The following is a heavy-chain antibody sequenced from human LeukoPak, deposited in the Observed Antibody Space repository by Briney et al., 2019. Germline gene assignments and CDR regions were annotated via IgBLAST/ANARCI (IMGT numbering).Heavy chain of an antibody. CDR1: GYTFTSHG. D-gene: IGHD3-22*01. CDR3: AYSYDTDAFDI. V-gene: IGHV1-18*01. Sequence: EASVKVSCKASGYTFTSHGISWVRQAPGQGLEWMGWISAYNGDTKYAQKTQGRVTLTTDASTSTAYMELRSLRSDDTAVYYCAYSYDTDAFDIWGQGTMVTVSS. CDR2: ISAYNGDT. J-gene: IGHJ3*02.